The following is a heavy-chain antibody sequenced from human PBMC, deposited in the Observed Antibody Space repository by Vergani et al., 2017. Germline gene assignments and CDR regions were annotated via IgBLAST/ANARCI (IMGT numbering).Heavy chain of an antibody. D-gene: IGHD6-6*01. V-gene: IGHV4-59*01. J-gene: IGHJ5*02. CDR2: IYYSGST. CDR1: GGSISSYY. Sequence: QVQLQESGPGLVKPSETLSLTCTVSGGSISSYYWSWIRQPPGKGLEWIGYIYYSGSTNYNPSLKSRVTISVDTSKNQFSLKLSSVTAADTAVYYCARDFGTYSSSGINWFDPWGQGTLVTVSS. CDR3: ARDFGTYSSSGINWFDP.